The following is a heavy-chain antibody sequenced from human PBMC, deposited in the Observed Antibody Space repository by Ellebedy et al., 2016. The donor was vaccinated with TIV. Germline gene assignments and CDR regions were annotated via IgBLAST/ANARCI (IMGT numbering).Heavy chain of an antibody. J-gene: IGHJ4*02. CDR3: ARSTVRGKYYFDY. CDR2: INPSGGST. CDR1: GYTFTSYY. V-gene: IGHV1-46*01. Sequence: AASVKVSCKASGYTFTSYYMHWVRQAPGLGLEWMGIINPSGGSTSYEQKFQGRITVTRETSTSTLYLELSSLRSEDTAVYYCARSTVRGKYYFDYWGQGTLVTVSS. D-gene: IGHD3-10*01.